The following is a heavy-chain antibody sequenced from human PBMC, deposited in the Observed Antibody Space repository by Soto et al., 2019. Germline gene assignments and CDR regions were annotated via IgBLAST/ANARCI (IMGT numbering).Heavy chain of an antibody. J-gene: IGHJ4*02. Sequence: SETLSLTCTVSGDLVSSSSYYWGWIRQPPGKGLEWIGSIYYSGSTYYSPSLETRVIISVDTSKNQFSLKLTSVTAADTAVYYCTRDGTYCGDDCFYFWGPGTLVTVSS. D-gene: IGHD2-21*01. CDR3: TRDGTYCGDDCFYF. V-gene: IGHV4-39*02. CDR2: IYYSGST. CDR1: GDLVSSSSYY.